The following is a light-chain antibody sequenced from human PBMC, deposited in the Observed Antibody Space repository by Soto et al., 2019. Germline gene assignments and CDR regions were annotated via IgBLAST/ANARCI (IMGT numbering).Light chain of an antibody. CDR2: DVS. J-gene: IGLJ1*01. Sequence: QSALTQPASVSGSPGQSITISCTGTSSDVGGYNYVSWYQQHPGKAPKLMIYDVSNRPSGVSNRFSGSKSGNTASLTISGLQAEAEADYYCSSHTSSSTSYVFGTGTKVTVL. CDR1: SSDVGGYNY. CDR3: SSHTSSSTSYV. V-gene: IGLV2-14*01.